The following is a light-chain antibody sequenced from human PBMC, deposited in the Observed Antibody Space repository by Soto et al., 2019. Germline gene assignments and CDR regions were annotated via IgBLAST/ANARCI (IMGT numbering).Light chain of an antibody. CDR3: QQSDSTPYT. CDR1: QTISTY. Sequence: DIQMTQSPSSLSASVGDRVNITCRASQTISTYLNWDQQKPGKAPRLLIYDASSLLSGVTSRFSGSGSGTDFTLTIASLQPEEFSTYYCQQSDSTPYTFGQGTKVEI. CDR2: DAS. V-gene: IGKV1-39*01. J-gene: IGKJ2*01.